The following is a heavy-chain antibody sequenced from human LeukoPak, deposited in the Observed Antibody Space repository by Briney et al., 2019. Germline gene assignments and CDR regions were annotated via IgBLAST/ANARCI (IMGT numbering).Heavy chain of an antibody. Sequence: ASVKVSCKASGYTFTSYGISWVRQAPGQGLEWMGWISAYNGKTNYAQKLQGRVTMTTDTSTSTAYMELRSLRSDDTAVYYCARDPYPIGYSSGWPFDYWGQGTLVTVSS. CDR3: ARDPYPIGYSSGWPFDY. CDR1: GYTFTSYG. V-gene: IGHV1-18*01. D-gene: IGHD6-19*01. J-gene: IGHJ4*02. CDR2: ISAYNGKT.